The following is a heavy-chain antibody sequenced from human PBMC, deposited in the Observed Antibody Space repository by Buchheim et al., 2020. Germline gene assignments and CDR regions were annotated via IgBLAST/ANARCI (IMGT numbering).Heavy chain of an antibody. V-gene: IGHV4-31*03. CDR3: ARGGISGTFGAVIHNWLDP. CDR2: IYYSGST. J-gene: IGHJ5*02. D-gene: IGHD1-26*01. CDR1: GGSISSGGYY. Sequence: QVQLQESGPGLVKPSQTLSLTCTVSGGSISSGGYYWSWIRQHPGKGLEWIGYIYYSGSTYYNPSLKSRVTISVDTSKNQFSLKLSSVTAADTAVYYCARGGISGTFGAVIHNWLDPWGQGTL.